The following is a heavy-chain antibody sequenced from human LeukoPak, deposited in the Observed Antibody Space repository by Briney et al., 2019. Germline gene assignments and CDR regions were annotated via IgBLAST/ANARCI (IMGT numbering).Heavy chain of an antibody. CDR1: GFTFSTYA. CDR3: ARALGDQLLWKGNWFDP. CDR2: IGATTGNT. Sequence: PGGSLRLSCAASGFTFSTYAMGWVRQAPGKGLEWVSTIGATTGNTYYADSVKGRFTISRDNSKNTMWLQMNSLRAEDTAVYYCARALGDQLLWKGNWFDPWGQGTLVTVSS. J-gene: IGHJ5*02. D-gene: IGHD2-2*01. V-gene: IGHV3-23*01.